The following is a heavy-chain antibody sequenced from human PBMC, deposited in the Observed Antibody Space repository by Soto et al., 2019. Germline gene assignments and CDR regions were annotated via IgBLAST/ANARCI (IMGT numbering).Heavy chain of an antibody. CDR2: IDWDDDK. J-gene: IGHJ6*02. V-gene: IGHV2-70*11. CDR1: GFSLSTSGMC. D-gene: IGHD3-22*01. Sequence: SGPTLVNPTQTLTQTCTFSGFSLSTSGMCVSWIRQPPGKALEWLARIDWDDDKYYSTSLKIRLTISKDTSKNQVVLTMTNMDPVDTATYYCARISPDYYDSSGYPNYYYYYGMDVWGQGTTVTVSS. CDR3: ARISPDYYDSSGYPNYYYYYGMDV.